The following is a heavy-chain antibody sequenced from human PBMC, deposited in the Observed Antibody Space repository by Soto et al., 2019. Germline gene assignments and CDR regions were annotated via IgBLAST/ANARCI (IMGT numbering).Heavy chain of an antibody. Sequence: SVKVSCKASGYTFTYRYLHWVRQAPGQALEWMGWITPFNGNTNYAQKFQDRVTITRDRSMSTAYMELSSLRSEDTAMYYCATDFGVVQAGFDPWGQGTLVTVSS. D-gene: IGHD3-3*01. V-gene: IGHV1-45*02. CDR1: GYTFTYRY. J-gene: IGHJ5*02. CDR2: ITPFNGNT. CDR3: ATDFGVVQAGFDP.